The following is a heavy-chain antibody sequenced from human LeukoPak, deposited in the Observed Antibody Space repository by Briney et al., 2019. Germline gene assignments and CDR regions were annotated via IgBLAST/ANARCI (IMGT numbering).Heavy chain of an antibody. D-gene: IGHD6-19*01. V-gene: IGHV3-21*04. J-gene: IGHJ4*02. CDR1: GFTFSSYS. CDR3: ASSIAVAGTGFDY. Sequence: GGSLRLSCAASGFTFSSYSMNWVRQAPGKGLEWVSSISSSSSYIYYADSVKGRFTISRDNAKNSLYLQMNSLRAEDTAIYYCASSIAVAGTGFDYWGQGTLVTVSS. CDR2: ISSSSSYI.